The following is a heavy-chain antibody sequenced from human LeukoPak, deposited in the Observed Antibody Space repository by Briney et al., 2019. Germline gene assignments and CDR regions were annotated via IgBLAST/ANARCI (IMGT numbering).Heavy chain of an antibody. V-gene: IGHV5-51*01. CDR2: IYPDDSDT. D-gene: IGHD2-8*01. J-gene: IGHJ6*03. CDR3: ARHGHCTNGVCYSNYYYHMDV. CDR1: GYSFASSW. Sequence: GESLKLSCKGSGYSFASSWIGWVRQMPGKGLEWMGIIYPDDSDTRYSPSFEGQITISVDKSISTAYLQWGSLKASDTAVYYCARHGHCTNGVCYSNYYYHMDVWGKGTTVTVSS.